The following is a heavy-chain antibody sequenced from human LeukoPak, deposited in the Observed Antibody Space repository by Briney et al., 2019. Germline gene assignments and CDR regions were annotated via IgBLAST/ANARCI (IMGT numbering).Heavy chain of an antibody. J-gene: IGHJ5*02. V-gene: IGHV4-34*01. Sequence: PSETLSLTCAVYGGSFSGYYWSWIRQPPGKGLEWIGEISHSGSTNYNPSLKSRVTISVDTSKNQFSLKLSSVTAADTAVYYCARHGHGYCSSTSCYRWFDPWGQGTLVTVSS. CDR2: ISHSGST. D-gene: IGHD2-2*01. CDR1: GGSFSGYY. CDR3: ARHGHGYCSSTSCYRWFDP.